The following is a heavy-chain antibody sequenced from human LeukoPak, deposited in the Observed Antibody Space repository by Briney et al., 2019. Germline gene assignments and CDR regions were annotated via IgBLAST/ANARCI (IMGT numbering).Heavy chain of an antibody. CDR2: ISWNSGSI. D-gene: IGHD3-22*01. CDR1: GFTFDDYA. Sequence: PGRSLGLSCAASGFTFDDYAMHWVRQAPGKGLGWVSGISWNSGSIGYADSVKGRFTISRDNAKNSLYLQMNSLRAEDTALYYCAKDMESSGYYPNFDYWGQGTLVTVSS. CDR3: AKDMESSGYYPNFDY. J-gene: IGHJ4*02. V-gene: IGHV3-9*01.